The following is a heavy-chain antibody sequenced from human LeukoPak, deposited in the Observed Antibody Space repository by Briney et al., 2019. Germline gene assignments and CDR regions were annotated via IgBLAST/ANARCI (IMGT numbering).Heavy chain of an antibody. CDR3: ARSDYDFWSGHFDP. CDR2: IIPIFGTA. CDR1: GGTFSSYA. V-gene: IGHV1-69*13. D-gene: IGHD3-3*01. J-gene: IGHJ5*02. Sequence: SVKVSCKASGGTFSSYAISWVRQAPGQGLEWMGEIIPIFGTANYAQKFQGRVTITADESTSTAYMELSSLRSEDTAVYYCARSDYDFWSGHFDPWGQGTLVTVSS.